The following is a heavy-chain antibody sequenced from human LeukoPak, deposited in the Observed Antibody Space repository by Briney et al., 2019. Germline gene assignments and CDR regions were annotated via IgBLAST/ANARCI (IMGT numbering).Heavy chain of an antibody. CDR2: IYPGDSDT. Sequence: GESLKISCKGSGYSFTSYWIGWVRQMPGKGLEWMGIIYPGDSDTRYSPSFQGQVTISADKSISTAYLQWSSLKASDTAMYYCARQGNRNDRYNWFDPWGQGTLVTVSS. CDR1: GYSFTSYW. V-gene: IGHV5-51*01. D-gene: IGHD1-20*01. J-gene: IGHJ5*02. CDR3: ARQGNRNDRYNWFDP.